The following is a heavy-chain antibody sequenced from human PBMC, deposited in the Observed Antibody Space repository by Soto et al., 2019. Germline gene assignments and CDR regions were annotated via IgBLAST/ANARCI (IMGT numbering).Heavy chain of an antibody. V-gene: IGHV3-23*01. CDR2: ISGSGGIT. J-gene: IGHJ6*02. CDR1: GLTFSYFA. CDR3: ARLGRSGSGRPYYYGMDV. D-gene: IGHD3-10*01. Sequence: EVQLLESGGGLVQPGGSLRLSCAVSGLTFSYFAMSWVRQAPGKGLEWVSAISGSGGITYYADSVKGRFTISRDNSKNTLCLQMNSLRAEDTAVYYCARLGRSGSGRPYYYGMDVWGQGTTVTVSS.